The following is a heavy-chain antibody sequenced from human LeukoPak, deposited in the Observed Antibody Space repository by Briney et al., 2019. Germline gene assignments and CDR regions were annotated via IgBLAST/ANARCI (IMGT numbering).Heavy chain of an antibody. V-gene: IGHV4-59*08. CDR2: IYYSGST. CDR3: ARAGYSYDFDP. J-gene: IGHJ5*02. Sequence: TSETLSLTCTVSGGSISSYCWSWIRQPPGKGLEWIGYIYYSGSTNYNPSLKSRVTISVDTSKNQFSLKLSSVTAADTAVYYCARAGYSYDFDPWGQGTLVTVSS. D-gene: IGHD5-18*01. CDR1: GGSISSYC.